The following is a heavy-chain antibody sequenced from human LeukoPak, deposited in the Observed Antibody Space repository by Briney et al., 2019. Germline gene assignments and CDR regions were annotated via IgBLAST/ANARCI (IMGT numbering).Heavy chain of an antibody. J-gene: IGHJ5*02. CDR1: XXTFTXYA. D-gene: IGHD2-2*01. CDR3: ARDRIVVVPAGFDP. Sequence: XKASXXTFTXYAMXWVXQAPGXRLXWMGWINAGNGNTKYSQKFQGRVTITRDTSASTAYMELSSLRSEDTAVYYCARDRIVVVPAGFDPWGQGTLVTVSS. V-gene: IGHV1-3*01. CDR2: INAGNGNT.